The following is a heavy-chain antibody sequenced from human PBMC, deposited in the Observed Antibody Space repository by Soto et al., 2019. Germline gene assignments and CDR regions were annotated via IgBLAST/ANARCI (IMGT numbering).Heavy chain of an antibody. J-gene: IGHJ4*02. CDR2: ISGSGGST. V-gene: IGHV3-23*01. D-gene: IGHD3-3*01. CDR3: AKDPIRFLEWLLYMTAFDY. CDR1: GFTFSSYA. Sequence: GGSLRLSCAASGFTFSSYAMSWVRQAPGKGLEWVSAISGSGGSTYYADSVKGRFTISRDNSKNTLYLQMNSLRAEDTAVYYCAKDPIRFLEWLLYMTAFDYWGQGTLVTVSS.